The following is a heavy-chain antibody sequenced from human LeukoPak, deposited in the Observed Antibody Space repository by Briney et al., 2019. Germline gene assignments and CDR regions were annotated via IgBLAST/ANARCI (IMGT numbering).Heavy chain of an antibody. Sequence: GGSLRLSCAASGFTFSGYYMSWVRQAPGKGLEWVSYISGSSGNTYYADSVKGRFTISRDNSKNTLYLQMNSLRAEDTAVYYCARDRGQWLVRDAFDIWGQGTMVTVSS. J-gene: IGHJ3*02. D-gene: IGHD6-19*01. CDR3: ARDRGQWLVRDAFDI. CDR2: ISGSSGNT. CDR1: GFTFSGYY. V-gene: IGHV3-11*06.